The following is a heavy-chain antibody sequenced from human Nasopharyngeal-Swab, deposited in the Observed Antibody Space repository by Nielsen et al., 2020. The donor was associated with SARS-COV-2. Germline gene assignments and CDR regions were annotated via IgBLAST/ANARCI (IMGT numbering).Heavy chain of an antibody. V-gene: IGHV3-73*01. Sequence: GESLKTPRAAPCFIFSASALHLVRPASGKGLEWVGRIGDKDHNYATTYGASVQGRFTISRDDSKNTAFLQMDSLKTEDTALYYCTTDFYFDYWGQGTRVTVSS. CDR1: CFIFSASA. CDR2: IGDKDHNYAT. J-gene: IGHJ4*02. CDR3: TTDFYFDY.